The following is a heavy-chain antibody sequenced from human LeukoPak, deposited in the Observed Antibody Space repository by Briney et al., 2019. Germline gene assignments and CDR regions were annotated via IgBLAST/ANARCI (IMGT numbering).Heavy chain of an antibody. Sequence: GGSLRLSCAASGFTFTTYGMHWVRQPPGKGLEWVALISFDGSEKYYAESVKGRFTISRDNSKNTLYLQMNSLRAEDTAVYYCARQYYYDSSGYYLVGGGFDYWGQGTLVTVSS. CDR1: GFTFTTYG. V-gene: IGHV3-30*03. J-gene: IGHJ4*02. D-gene: IGHD3-22*01. CDR2: ISFDGSEK. CDR3: ARQYYYDSSGYYLVGGGFDY.